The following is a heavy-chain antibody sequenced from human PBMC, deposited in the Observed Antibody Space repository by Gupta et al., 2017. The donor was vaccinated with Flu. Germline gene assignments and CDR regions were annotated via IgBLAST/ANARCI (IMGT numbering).Heavy chain of an antibody. CDR2: IIPILGIS. CDR1: GGTFTTYT. V-gene: IGHV1-69*08. Sequence: QVQLVQSGAEVKKPGSSVKVSCKASGGTFTTYTISWVRQAPGQGLEWMGRIIPILGISNYAQKFQGRATITADKSTSTAYMELSSLRSEDTAVYYCARDLGEGYLNAFDIWGQGTMVTVSS. J-gene: IGHJ3*02. CDR3: ARDLGEGYLNAFDI. D-gene: IGHD5-24*01.